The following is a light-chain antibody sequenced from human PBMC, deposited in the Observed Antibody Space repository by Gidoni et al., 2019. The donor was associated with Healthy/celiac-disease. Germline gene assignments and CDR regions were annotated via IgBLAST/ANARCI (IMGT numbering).Light chain of an antibody. J-gene: IGKJ1*01. Sequence: DIQMTQSTSSLSASVGDRVTIPCRASQSISSYLNWYQQKPGKAPKLLIYSASSLQSGVPSRFSGSGSGTDFTLTISSLQPEDFATYYCQQSYSTPQTFGEGTKVEIK. CDR1: QSISSY. CDR3: QQSYSTPQT. CDR2: SAS. V-gene: IGKV1-39*01.